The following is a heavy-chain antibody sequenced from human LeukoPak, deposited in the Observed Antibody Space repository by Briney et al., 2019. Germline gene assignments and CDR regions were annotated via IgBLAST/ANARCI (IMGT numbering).Heavy chain of an antibody. CDR3: ARDVVGSLDY. V-gene: IGHV3-7*01. CDR1: GFSFSNYW. CDR2: MKQDGSAR. J-gene: IGHJ4*02. D-gene: IGHD2-15*01. Sequence: PGGSLRLSCAGSGFSFSNYWMAWVRQAPGKGPEWVANMKQDGSARHYADSVKGRFTISRDNAQNSVYLQMNSLRAEDTAVYYYARDVVGSLDYWGLGTLVTVSS.